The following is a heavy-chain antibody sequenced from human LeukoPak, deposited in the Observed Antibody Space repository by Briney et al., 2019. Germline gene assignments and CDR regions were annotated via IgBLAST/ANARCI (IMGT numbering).Heavy chain of an antibody. D-gene: IGHD2-15*01. CDR3: AKLSVVVAAANWFDP. J-gene: IGHJ5*02. V-gene: IGHV3-23*01. Sequence: GGSLRLSCAASGFTFSSYEMNWVRQAPGKGLEWVSTIIGSGGGTYYADSVKGRFTISRDNSKNTLYLQMNSLRAEDTAVYYCAKLSVVVAAANWFDPWGQGTLVTVSS. CDR1: GFTFSSYE. CDR2: IIGSGGGT.